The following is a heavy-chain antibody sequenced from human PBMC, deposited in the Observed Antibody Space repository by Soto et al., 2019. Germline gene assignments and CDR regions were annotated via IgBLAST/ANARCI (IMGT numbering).Heavy chain of an antibody. V-gene: IGHV1-8*01. CDR2: MNPNSGDK. D-gene: IGHD3-3*01. CDR3: ARGARYLEWFPWFDP. CDR1: GYTFASYN. J-gene: IGHJ5*02. Sequence: ASVKVSCKASGYTFASYNIYWVRQVKGQGLEWMGWMNPNSGDKGYAQKFLDRVIMTRDTTIKTAYLELTSLTSEDTAVYYCARGARYLEWFPWFDPWGQGTLVTVSS.